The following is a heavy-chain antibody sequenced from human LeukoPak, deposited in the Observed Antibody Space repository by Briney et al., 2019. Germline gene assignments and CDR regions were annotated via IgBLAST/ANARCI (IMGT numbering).Heavy chain of an antibody. J-gene: IGHJ4*02. CDR3: AREMATSFDY. CDR2: IYYSGST. D-gene: IGHD5-24*01. V-gene: IGHV4-59*01. Sequence: SETLSLTCTVSGGSISSYYWSWIRQPPGKGLEWIGHIYYSGSTNYNPSLKSRVTISVDTSKNQFSLKLSSVTAADTAVYYCAREMATSFDYWGQGTLVTVSS. CDR1: GGSISSYY.